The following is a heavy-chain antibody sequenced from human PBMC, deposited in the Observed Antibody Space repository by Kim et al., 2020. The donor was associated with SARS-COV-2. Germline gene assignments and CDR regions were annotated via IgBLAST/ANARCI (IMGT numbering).Heavy chain of an antibody. J-gene: IGHJ4*02. Sequence: GGSLRLSCSASGFTFSSYAMHWVRQAPGKGLEYVSAISSNGGSTYYADSVKGRFTISRDNSKNTLYLQMSSLRAEDTAVYYCVKGGGGSYYGPQMYPLPAADYWGQGTLVTVSS. CDR3: VKGGGGSYYGPQMYPLPAADY. CDR2: ISSNGGST. D-gene: IGHD1-26*01. V-gene: IGHV3-64D*06. CDR1: GFTFSSYA.